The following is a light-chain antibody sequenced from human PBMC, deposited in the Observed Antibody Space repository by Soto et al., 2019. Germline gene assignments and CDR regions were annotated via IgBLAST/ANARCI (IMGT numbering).Light chain of an antibody. CDR2: GAS. CDR1: QSVSSN. CDR3: QHYNNWPPLT. J-gene: IGKJ4*01. Sequence: EIVMTQSPATLSVSPGERATLSCRASQSVSSNLAWYQQKPGPAPRLLIYGASTRATGIPARFSGSGSGTEVTLTISSLQSEDFSGYSCQHYNNWPPLTFGGGTKVEIK. V-gene: IGKV3-15*01.